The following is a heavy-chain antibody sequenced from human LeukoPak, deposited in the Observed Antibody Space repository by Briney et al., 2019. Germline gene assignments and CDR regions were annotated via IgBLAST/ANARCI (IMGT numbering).Heavy chain of an antibody. V-gene: IGHV6-1*01. CDR3: ARDPYCSSTSCYLGWFDP. CDR1: GDSVSSNSAA. D-gene: IGHD2-2*01. Sequence: SQTLSLTCAISGDSVSSNSAAWNWIRQSPSRDLEWLGRTYYRSKWYNDYAVSVKSRITINPDTSKNQFSLQLNSVTPEDTAVYYCARDPYCSSTSCYLGWFDPWGQGTLVTVSS. CDR2: TYYRSKWYN. J-gene: IGHJ5*02.